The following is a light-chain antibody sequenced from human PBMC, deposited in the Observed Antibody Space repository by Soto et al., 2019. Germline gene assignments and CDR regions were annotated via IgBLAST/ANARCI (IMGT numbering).Light chain of an antibody. CDR3: SSYTSSSTWV. CDR1: SSDVGGYNY. J-gene: IGLJ3*02. V-gene: IGLV2-14*01. Sequence: QSALTQPASVSGSPGQSITISCTGTSSDVGGYNYVSWYQQHPGKAPKLMIYDVSNRPSGVSNRFSGSKSGNTASLTISGLHAEDDADYYCSSYTSSSTWVFGGGTQLTVL. CDR2: DVS.